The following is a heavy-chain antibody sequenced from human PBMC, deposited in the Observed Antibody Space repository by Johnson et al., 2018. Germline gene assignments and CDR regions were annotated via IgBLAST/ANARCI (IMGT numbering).Heavy chain of an antibody. Sequence: QVQLVQSGGGVVQPGRSLRLSCAASGFTFSSYGMHWVRQAPGKGLEWVSTISGSGGSTYYADSVKGRFTISRDNSKNTLYLQMKSHGAEDTAVYYCAKVVSDYYYYYMDVWGKGTTVTVSS. CDR1: GFTFSSYG. CDR2: ISGSGGST. J-gene: IGHJ6*03. CDR3: AKVVSDYYYYYMDV. D-gene: IGHD3-22*01. V-gene: IGHV3-NL1*01.